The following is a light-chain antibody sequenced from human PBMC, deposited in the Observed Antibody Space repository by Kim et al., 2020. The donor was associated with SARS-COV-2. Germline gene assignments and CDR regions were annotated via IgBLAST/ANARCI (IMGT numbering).Light chain of an antibody. V-gene: IGLV1-44*01. CDR1: SSNIGSNT. CDR3: AAWDDSLNGWV. CDR2: SNN. J-gene: IGLJ3*02. Sequence: ELTQPPSASVTPGQRVTISCSGSSSNIGSNTVNWYQQLPGTDPKLLIYSNNQRPSGVPDRFSGSKSGTSASLAISGLQSEDEADYYCAAWDDSLNGWVFGGGTKLTVL.